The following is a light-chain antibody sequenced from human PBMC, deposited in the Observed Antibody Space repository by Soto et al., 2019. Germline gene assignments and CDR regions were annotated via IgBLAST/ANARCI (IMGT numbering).Light chain of an antibody. CDR1: QSVSGS. J-gene: IGKJ4*01. Sequence: EIVMTQSPATLSVSPGEGATLSCRASQSVSGSLAWYQQKPGQAPRLLIYGASTRATGSPARFSGSGSGTEFTLTISSLKSEDFALYYSQQYKSWPLTFGGGTKVEIK. V-gene: IGKV3-15*01. CDR3: QQYKSWPLT. CDR2: GAS.